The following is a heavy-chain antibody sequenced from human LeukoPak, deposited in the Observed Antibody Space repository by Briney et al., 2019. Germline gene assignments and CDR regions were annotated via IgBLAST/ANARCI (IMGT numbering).Heavy chain of an antibody. J-gene: IGHJ6*03. CDR1: GGTFSSYA. CDR3: ARDLKQWLVQTSYYYYYMDV. Sequence: SVKVSCKASGGTFSSYAISCVRQAPGQGLEWMGRIIPIFGTANYAQKFQGRVTITTDESTSTAYMELSSLRSEDTAVYYCARDLKQWLVQTSYYYYYMDVWGKGTTVTVSS. CDR2: IIPIFGTA. V-gene: IGHV1-69*05. D-gene: IGHD6-19*01.